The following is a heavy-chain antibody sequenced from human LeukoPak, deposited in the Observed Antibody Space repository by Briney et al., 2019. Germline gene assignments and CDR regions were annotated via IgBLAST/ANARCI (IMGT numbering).Heavy chain of an antibody. CDR1: GGSISSYY. J-gene: IGHJ4*02. V-gene: IGHV4-59*01. D-gene: IGHD3-22*01. CDR2: IYCSGST. Sequence: SETLSLTCPVSGGSISSYYWSWIRQPPGKGLEWIGYIYCSGSTNYNPSLKSRVTISVDTSKNQFSLKLSSVTAADTAVYYCARDPTYYYDSSYDYWGQGTLVTVSS. CDR3: ARDPTYYYDSSYDY.